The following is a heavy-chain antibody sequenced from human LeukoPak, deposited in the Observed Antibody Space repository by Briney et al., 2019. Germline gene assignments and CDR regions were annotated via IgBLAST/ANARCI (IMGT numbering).Heavy chain of an antibody. J-gene: IGHJ4*02. Sequence: GGSLRLSCAASGFTFRCYWMRWVRQAPGKGLEWVANIKQDGSEKNYVDSVKGRFTISRDNAKNSLYLQMNSLRAEDTAVYYCASGLELDYWGQRTLVTVSS. CDR3: ASGLELDY. V-gene: IGHV3-7*03. CDR1: GFTFRCYW. CDR2: IKQDGSEK.